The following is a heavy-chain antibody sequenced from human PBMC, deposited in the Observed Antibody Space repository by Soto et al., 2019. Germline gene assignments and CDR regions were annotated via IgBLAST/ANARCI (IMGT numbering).Heavy chain of an antibody. CDR2: IYHSGST. CDR1: GGSISSSNW. Sequence: QVQLQESGPGLVKPSGTLSLTCAVSGGSISSSNWCSWVRQPPGKGLEWIGEIYHSGSTNYNPSLKSRVTISVDKSKNQFSLKLSSVTAADTAVYYCARFSIAAAGIHWFDPWGQGTLVTVSS. CDR3: ARFSIAAAGIHWFDP. D-gene: IGHD6-13*01. J-gene: IGHJ5*02. V-gene: IGHV4-4*02.